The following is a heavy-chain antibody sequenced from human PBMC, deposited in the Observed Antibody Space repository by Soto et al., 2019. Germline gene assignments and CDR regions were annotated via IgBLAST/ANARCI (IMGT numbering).Heavy chain of an antibody. CDR3: ARDVGLRLFDY. J-gene: IGHJ4*02. CDR2: IYHSGST. V-gene: IGHV4-4*02. Sequence: ETLSLTCTVSGGSISNNKWWTWVRQPPGKGLEWIGEIYHSGSTNYNPSLGSRVTMSVDKSKNQFSLTLNSVTAADTAVYHCARDVGLRLFDYWGQGTLVTVSS. D-gene: IGHD4-17*01. CDR1: GGSISNNKW.